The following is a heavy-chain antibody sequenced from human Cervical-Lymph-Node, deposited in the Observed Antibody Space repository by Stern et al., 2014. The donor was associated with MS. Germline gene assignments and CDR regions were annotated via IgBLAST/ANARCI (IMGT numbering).Heavy chain of an antibody. Sequence: QLQLKESGPGLLRHSETLALTCTVSGASITRYYWSWIRQPPGKGLEWIGYIYYSGTTNYNASLKGRVAISIDTSKTQFSLRLSSVTAADTAVYYCARATDLWGQGTLVTVSS. J-gene: IGHJ5*02. CDR3: ARATDL. CDR1: GASITRYY. V-gene: IGHV4-59*01. CDR2: IYYSGTT.